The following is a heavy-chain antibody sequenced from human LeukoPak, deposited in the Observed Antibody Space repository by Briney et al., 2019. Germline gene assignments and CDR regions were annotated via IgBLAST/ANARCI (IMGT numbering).Heavy chain of an antibody. D-gene: IGHD5-24*01. J-gene: IGHJ6*03. Sequence: PSETLSLTCTVSGGSISSYYWSWIRQPPGKGLEWIGCIYYSGSTNYNPSLKSRVTISVDTSKNQFSLKLSSVTAADTAVYYCAGGYKYAYYYYYYMDVWGKGTTVTVSS. CDR1: GGSISSYY. CDR2: IYYSGST. CDR3: AGGYKYAYYYYYYMDV. V-gene: IGHV4-59*01.